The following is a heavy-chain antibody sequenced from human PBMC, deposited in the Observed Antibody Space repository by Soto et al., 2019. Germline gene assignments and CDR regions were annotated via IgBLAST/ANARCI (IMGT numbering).Heavy chain of an antibody. CDR1: GFTCSNYA. Sequence: QAHLVESGGGVVQPGGSLRLSCAASGFTCSNYAMHLVRQAPGKGLEWVAGNFRNGSKHYYVGSVKGRFTITSDNSRNTLYLQMNRLRPEDTAVYYCATSGLPFVEWFPGWGQGATVTVSS. CDR3: ATSGLPFVEWFPG. CDR2: NFRNGSKH. J-gene: IGHJ6*02. V-gene: IGHV3-30*03. D-gene: IGHD3-3*01.